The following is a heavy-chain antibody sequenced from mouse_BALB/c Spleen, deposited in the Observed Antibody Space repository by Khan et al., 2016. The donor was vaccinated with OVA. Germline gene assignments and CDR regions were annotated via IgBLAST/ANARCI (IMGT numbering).Heavy chain of an antibody. Sequence: EVQLQESGPGLVKPSQSLSLTCTVTGYSITSDYAWNWIRQFPGNKLEWMGYISYSGNTNFNPSLKSRISITRDKSTNQFFLQLNSVTTEDTATYYCARVYGGDFDYWGQGTTLTVSS. CDR1: GYSITSDYA. CDR3: ARVYGGDFDY. D-gene: IGHD2-10*02. CDR2: ISYSGNT. V-gene: IGHV3-2*02. J-gene: IGHJ2*01.